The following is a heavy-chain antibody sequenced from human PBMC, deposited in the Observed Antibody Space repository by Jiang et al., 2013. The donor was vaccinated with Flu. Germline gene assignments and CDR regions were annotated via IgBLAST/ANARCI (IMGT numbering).Heavy chain of an antibody. CDR3: ARVGVRDFWSGYYQTAWGYYYYGMDV. V-gene: IGHV1-69*01. J-gene: IGHJ6*02. CDR1: GGTFSSYA. CDR2: IIPIFGTA. Sequence: SGAEVKKPGSSVKVSCKASGGTFSSYAISWVRQAPGQGLEWMGGIIPIFGTANYAQKFQGRVTITADESTSTAYMELSSLRSEDTAVYYCARVGVRDFWSGYYQTAWGYYYYGMDVWGQGTTVTVSS. D-gene: IGHD3-3*01.